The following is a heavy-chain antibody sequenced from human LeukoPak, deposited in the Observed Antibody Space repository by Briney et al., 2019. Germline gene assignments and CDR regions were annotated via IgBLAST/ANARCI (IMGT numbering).Heavy chain of an antibody. CDR2: INPDGRDT. V-gene: IGHV3-7*01. Sequence: GGSLRLSCVVSGFTFNRCWMNWVRQAPGKGLEWVAHINPDGRDTYYVDSVKGRFAISRDNAQNSMYLQMNSLRVEDTAVYYCTSWGDTTAEYFQRWGQGTLVTVSS. J-gene: IGHJ1*01. D-gene: IGHD2-21*02. CDR1: GFTFNRCW. CDR3: TSWGDTTAEYFQR.